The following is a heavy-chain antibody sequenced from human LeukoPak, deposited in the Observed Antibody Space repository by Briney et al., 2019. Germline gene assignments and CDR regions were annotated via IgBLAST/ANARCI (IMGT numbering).Heavy chain of an antibody. Sequence: PGGSLRLSCAASGFTFSSYGMHWVRQAPGKGLEWVAFIRYDGSNKYYADSVKGRFTISRDNSKNTLYLQMNSLRAEDTAVYYCARGRGVGATALDYGGQGTLVTVSS. CDR3: ARGRGVGATALDY. D-gene: IGHD1-26*01. CDR1: GFTFSSYG. V-gene: IGHV3-30*02. CDR2: IRYDGSNK. J-gene: IGHJ4*02.